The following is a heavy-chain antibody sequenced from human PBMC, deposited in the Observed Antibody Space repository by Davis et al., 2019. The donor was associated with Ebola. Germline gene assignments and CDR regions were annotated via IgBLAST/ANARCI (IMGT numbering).Heavy chain of an antibody. Sequence: GESLKISCAASGFTFRNYWMFWVRQTPGKGLVWVSRIKTDGSITNYADSVRGRFTISRDNSKNTLYLQMNSLRAEDTAVYYCAKAGHCANYCSFDSWGQGTLVTVSS. D-gene: IGHD4/OR15-4a*01. J-gene: IGHJ4*02. CDR3: AKAGHCANYCSFDS. CDR2: IKTDGSIT. CDR1: GFTFRNYW. V-gene: IGHV3-74*01.